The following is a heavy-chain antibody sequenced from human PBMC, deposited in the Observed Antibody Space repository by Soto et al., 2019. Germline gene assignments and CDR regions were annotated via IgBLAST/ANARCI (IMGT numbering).Heavy chain of an antibody. J-gene: IGHJ4*02. CDR3: ARANPFAVFDY. V-gene: IGHV4-39*07. Sequence: SETLSLTCTVSGGSISSSSYYWGWIRQPPGKGLEWIGSIYYSGSTYYNPSLQSRVTISVDTSKNPFSLKLSSVTAADTALYYCARANPFAVFDYWGRGTLVTVSS. CDR1: GGSISSSSYY. CDR2: IYYSGST.